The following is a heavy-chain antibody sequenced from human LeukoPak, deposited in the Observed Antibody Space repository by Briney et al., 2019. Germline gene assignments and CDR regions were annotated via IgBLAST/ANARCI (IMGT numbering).Heavy chain of an antibody. D-gene: IGHD3-22*01. CDR3: ARGLYYYDSSGYYYVRPNWFDP. V-gene: IGHV4-34*01. CDR1: GGSFSGYY. CDR2: INHSGST. Sequence: SETLSLTCAVYGGSFSGYYWSWIRQPPGKGLEWIGEINHSGSTNYNPSLKSRVTISVDTSKNQFSLKLSSVTAADTAAYYCARGLYYYDSSGYYYVRPNWFDPWGQGTLVTVSS. J-gene: IGHJ5*02.